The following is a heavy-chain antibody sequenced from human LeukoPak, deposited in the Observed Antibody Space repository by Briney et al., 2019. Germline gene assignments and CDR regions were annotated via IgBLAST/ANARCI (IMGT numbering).Heavy chain of an antibody. J-gene: IGHJ4*02. CDR3: AKASAMIVVVSKHFDY. CDR2: ISGSGGST. D-gene: IGHD3-22*01. CDR1: GFTFSSYA. V-gene: IGHV3-23*01. Sequence: GGSLRLSCAASGFTFSSYAMSWVRQAPGKGLEWVSAISGSGGSTYYADSVKGRFTISRDNSKNTLYLQMNSLRAEDTAVYHCAKASAMIVVVSKHFDYWGQGTLVTVSS.